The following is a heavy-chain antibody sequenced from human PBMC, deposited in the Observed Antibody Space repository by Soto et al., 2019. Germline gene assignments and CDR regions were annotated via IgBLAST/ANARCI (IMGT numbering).Heavy chain of an antibody. Sequence: PGGSLRLSCAASGFTFSSYSMNWVRQPPGKGLEWIGEIYHSGSTNYNPSLKSRVTISVDKSKNQFSLKLSSVTAADTAVYYCTAVAGTPGVDYWGQGTRVTVSS. V-gene: IGHV4-4*02. J-gene: IGHJ4*02. CDR3: TAVAGTPGVDY. CDR1: GFTFSSYSM. CDR2: IYHSGST. D-gene: IGHD6-19*01.